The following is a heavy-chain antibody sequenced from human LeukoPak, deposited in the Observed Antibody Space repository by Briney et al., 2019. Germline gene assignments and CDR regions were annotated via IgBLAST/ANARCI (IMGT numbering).Heavy chain of an antibody. CDR2: IYASGST. CDR3: SRQERWERPMFFDY. Sequence: KPSETLSLTCTVSGGSLSSGSDYWSWIRQSAGKGLEWIGRIYASGSTNYNPSLKSRVTISVDTSKNQFSLKLSSVTAADTAVYYCSRQERWERPMFFDYWGQGTLVTVSS. CDR1: GGSLSSGSDY. D-gene: IGHD1-26*01. V-gene: IGHV4-61*02. J-gene: IGHJ4*02.